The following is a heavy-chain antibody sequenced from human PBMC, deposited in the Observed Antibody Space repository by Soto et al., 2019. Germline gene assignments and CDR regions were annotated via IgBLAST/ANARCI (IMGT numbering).Heavy chain of an antibody. CDR3: ARDSLSDYVDLSHVLDI. J-gene: IGHJ3*02. V-gene: IGHV4-30-4*01. D-gene: IGHD4-17*01. Sequence: QVQLLESGPGLVKPSQTLSLTCTVSGGSMSRGDYYWSWIRQPPGKGLEWIGFIYHTGSTYYSPSLMSRVAISVHTSKTQFSLKLRSVTAADTAVYVCARDSLSDYVDLSHVLDIWGQGTMVTVSS. CDR2: IYHTGST. CDR1: GGSMSRGDYY.